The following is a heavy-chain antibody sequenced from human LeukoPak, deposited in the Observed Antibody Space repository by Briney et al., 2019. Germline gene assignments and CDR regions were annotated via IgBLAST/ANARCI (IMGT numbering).Heavy chain of an antibody. Sequence: GGSLRLSCAASGFTFSSYSMNWVRQAPEKGLEWVSHITASGTAMFYADSVKGRFTISRDNAKNSLYLQMNSLRDEDTAVYYCASSGSYRFDYWGQGTLVTVSS. J-gene: IGHJ4*02. CDR3: ASSGSYRFDY. CDR1: GFTFSSYS. D-gene: IGHD1-26*01. CDR2: ITASGTAM. V-gene: IGHV3-48*02.